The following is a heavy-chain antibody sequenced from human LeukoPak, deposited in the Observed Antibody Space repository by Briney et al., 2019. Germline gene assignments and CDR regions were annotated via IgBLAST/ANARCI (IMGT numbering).Heavy chain of an antibody. V-gene: IGHV4-34*01. CDR2: INHTGDT. CDR1: GESFSGFY. J-gene: IGHJ4*02. Sequence: PSETLSLTCAVYGESFSGFYWNWIRQVPGKGLEWIGEINHTGDTKYNPSLKSRVTISADTSKNQFSLKLRSVTAADTAVYYCARGGPGIATDYWGQGTLVTVSS. D-gene: IGHD3-10*01. CDR3: ARGGPGIATDY.